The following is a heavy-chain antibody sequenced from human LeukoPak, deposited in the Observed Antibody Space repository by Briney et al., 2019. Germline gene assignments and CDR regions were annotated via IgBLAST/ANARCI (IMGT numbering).Heavy chain of an antibody. Sequence: PGGSLRLSCAASGFISSNKYMSWVRQAPGKGLEWFSTIRSDGTTDYVDSVKGRFPISRDDSKNTVYLQMDSLRVEDTAVYSCARRRGGYGEGELDYWGQGTLVTGSS. J-gene: IGHJ4*02. V-gene: IGHV3-66*04. D-gene: IGHD4-17*01. CDR2: IRSDGTT. CDR1: GFISSNKY. CDR3: ARRRGGYGEGELDY.